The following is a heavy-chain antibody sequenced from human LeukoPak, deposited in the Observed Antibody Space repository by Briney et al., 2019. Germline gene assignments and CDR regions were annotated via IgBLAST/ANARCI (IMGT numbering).Heavy chain of an antibody. CDR3: ASSPLSYYGSGSYYNVVDY. CDR2: IIPIFGTA. J-gene: IGHJ4*02. D-gene: IGHD3-10*01. CDR1: GGTFSSYA. Sequence: ASVKVSCKASGGTFSSYAISWVRQAPGQGLEWMGGIIPIFGTANYAQKFQGRVTITTDESTSTAYMELSSLRSEDTAVYYCASSPLSYYGSGSYYNVVDYSGQGTLVTVSS. V-gene: IGHV1-69*05.